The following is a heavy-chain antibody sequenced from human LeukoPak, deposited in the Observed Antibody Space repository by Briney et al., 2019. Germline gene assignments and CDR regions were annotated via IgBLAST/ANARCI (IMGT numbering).Heavy chain of an antibody. CDR2: ISGSGGST. CDR3: AKGSMGRGPDY. J-gene: IGHJ4*02. CDR1: GFTFSSYA. V-gene: IGHV3-23*01. Sequence: GGSLRLSCAASGFTFSSYAMSWVRQAPGKGLEWVSGISGSGGSTNYADSVKGRFTISRENSKNTLYLQMNSLRAEDTAVYYCAKGSMGRGPDYWGQGTLVTVSS. D-gene: IGHD3-10*01.